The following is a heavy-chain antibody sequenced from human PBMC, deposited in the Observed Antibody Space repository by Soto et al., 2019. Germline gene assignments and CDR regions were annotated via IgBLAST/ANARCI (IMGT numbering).Heavy chain of an antibody. D-gene: IGHD2-2*02. CDR3: AGNLYVDRRGYYYYGMDV. Sequence: GGSLRLSCAASGFTFSSYAMSWVRQAPGKGLDWVSAISGGDESTFYADSVKGRFTISRDNSKNTLYLHLSSLRAEDTAVYYCAGNLYVDRRGYYYYGMDVWGQGTKVTVSS. CDR2: ISGGDEST. V-gene: IGHV3-23*01. CDR1: GFTFSSYA. J-gene: IGHJ6*02.